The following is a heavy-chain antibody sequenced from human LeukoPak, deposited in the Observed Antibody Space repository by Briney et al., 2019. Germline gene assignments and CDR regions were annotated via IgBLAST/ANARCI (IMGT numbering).Heavy chain of an antibody. J-gene: IGHJ4*02. CDR3: ARAGWELLGVIDY. CDR2: IWYDGSNK. D-gene: IGHD1-26*01. V-gene: IGHV3-33*08. CDR1: GFTFSSYG. Sequence: PGGSLRLSCAASGFTFSSYGMHWVRQAPGKGLEWVAVIWYDGSNKYYADSVKGRFTISRDNSKNTLYLQMNSLRAEDTAVYYCARAGWELLGVIDYWGQGTLVTVSS.